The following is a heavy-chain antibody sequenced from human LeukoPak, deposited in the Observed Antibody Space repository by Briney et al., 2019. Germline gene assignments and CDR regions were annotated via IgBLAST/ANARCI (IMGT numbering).Heavy chain of an antibody. CDR2: ISAYNGNT. V-gene: IGHV1-18*01. CDR1: GGTFSSYA. CDR3: ARDWAVGYSSGWSDY. Sequence: ASVKVSCKASGGTFSSYAISWVRQAPGQGLEWMGWISAYNGNTNYAQKLQGRVTMTTDTSTSTAYMELRSLRSDDTAVYYCARDWAVGYSSGWSDYWGQGTLVTVSS. J-gene: IGHJ4*02. D-gene: IGHD6-19*01.